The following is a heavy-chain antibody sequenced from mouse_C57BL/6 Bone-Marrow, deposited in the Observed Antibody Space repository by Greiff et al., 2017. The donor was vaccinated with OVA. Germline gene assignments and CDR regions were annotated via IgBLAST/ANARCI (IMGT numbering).Heavy chain of an antibody. J-gene: IGHJ2*01. CDR2: IHPNSGST. CDR1: GYTFTSYW. D-gene: IGHD1-1*01. CDR3: AQFTTVVARGDY. Sequence: QVQLKQPGAELVKPGASVKLSCKASGYTFTSYWMHWVKQRPGQGLEWIGMIHPNSGSTNYNEKFKSKATLTVDKSSSTAYMQLSSLTSEDSAVYYCAQFTTVVARGDYWGQGTTLTVSS. V-gene: IGHV1-64*01.